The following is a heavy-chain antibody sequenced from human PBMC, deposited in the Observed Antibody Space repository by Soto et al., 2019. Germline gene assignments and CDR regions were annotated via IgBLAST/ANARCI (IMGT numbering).Heavy chain of an antibody. J-gene: IGHJ4*02. V-gene: IGHV1-18*04. CDR1: GYTFTIYG. CDR3: AAYSYGLEYFDP. CDR2: ISAYNGNT. Sequence: APVNVSCKASGYTFTIYGIIWVRQAPGQGLEWMGWISAYNGNTNYAQKLQGRVTMTTDTSTSTAYMELRSLRSDDTAVYYCAAYSYGLEYFDPWGQGTLVTVSS. D-gene: IGHD5-18*01.